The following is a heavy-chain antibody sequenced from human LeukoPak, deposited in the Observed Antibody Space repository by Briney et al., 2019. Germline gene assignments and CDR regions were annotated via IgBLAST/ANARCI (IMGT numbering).Heavy chain of an antibody. J-gene: IGHJ3*02. CDR2: ISGSGGST. CDR1: GFTFSSYA. D-gene: IGHD1-26*01. Sequence: PGGSLRLSCAASGFTFSSYAMSWVRQAPGKGLEWVSAISGSGGSTYYADSVKGRFTISRDNSKNTLYLQMDSLRAEDTAVYYCAKDLGGVGRRGAFDIWGQGTMVTVSS. V-gene: IGHV3-23*01. CDR3: AKDLGGVGRRGAFDI.